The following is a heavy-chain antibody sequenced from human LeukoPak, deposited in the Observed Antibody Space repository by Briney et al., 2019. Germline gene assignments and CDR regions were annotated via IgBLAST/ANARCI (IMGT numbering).Heavy chain of an antibody. Sequence: PSETLSLTCTVSGGSVSSGSYYWSWIRQPPGKGLEWIGYIYYSGSTNYNPSLKSRVTISVDTSKNQFSLKLSSVTAADTAVYYCARFVRNSGWYPSDAFDIWGQGTMVTVSS. CDR3: ARFVRNSGWYPSDAFDI. J-gene: IGHJ3*02. D-gene: IGHD6-19*01. CDR2: IYYSGST. V-gene: IGHV4-61*01. CDR1: GGSVSSGSYY.